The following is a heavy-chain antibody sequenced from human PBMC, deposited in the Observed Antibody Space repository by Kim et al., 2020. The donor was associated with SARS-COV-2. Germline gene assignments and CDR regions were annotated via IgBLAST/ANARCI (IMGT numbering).Heavy chain of an antibody. Sequence: GGSLRLSCAASGFTFSSYAMHWVRQAPGKGLEWVAVISYDGSNKYYADSVKGRFTISRDNSKNTLYLQMNSLRAEDTAVYYCARGTYYYDSSGPSVYWGQGTLVTVSS. CDR1: GFTFSSYA. CDR3: ARGTYYYDSSGPSVY. D-gene: IGHD3-22*01. V-gene: IGHV3-30*04. J-gene: IGHJ4*02. CDR2: ISYDGSNK.